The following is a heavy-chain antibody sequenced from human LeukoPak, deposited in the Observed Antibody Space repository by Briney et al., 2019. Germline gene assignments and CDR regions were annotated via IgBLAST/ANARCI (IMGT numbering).Heavy chain of an antibody. J-gene: IGHJ5*02. CDR3: ARGITSTTVTIFGVVQAFDP. Sequence: GGSLRLSCAASGFTFSDYYMSWIRQAPGKGLEWVSYISSSGSTIYYADSVKGRFTISRDNAKNSLYLQMNSLRAEDTAVYYCARGITSTTVTIFGVVQAFDPWGQGTLVTVSS. CDR2: ISSSGSTI. CDR1: GFTFSDYY. V-gene: IGHV3-11*04. D-gene: IGHD3-3*01.